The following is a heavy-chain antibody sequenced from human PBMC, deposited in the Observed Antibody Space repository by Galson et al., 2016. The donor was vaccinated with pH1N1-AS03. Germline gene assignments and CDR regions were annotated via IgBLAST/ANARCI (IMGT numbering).Heavy chain of an antibody. CDR2: IYWDGDK. CDR3: AHRRSWHCSGYRCYAGFDN. Sequence: PALVKPPQTLTLTCTFSGFALSTTGEGVGWVRQPPGKALEWLALIYWDGDKTYTPPLKSRRSITKGTAIYQVVLTMTNPVDTVTYYCAHRRSWHCSGYRCYAGFDNWGQGTPVTVSS. V-gene: IGHV2-5*02. J-gene: IGHJ4*02. D-gene: IGHD2-15*01. CDR1: GFALSTTGEG.